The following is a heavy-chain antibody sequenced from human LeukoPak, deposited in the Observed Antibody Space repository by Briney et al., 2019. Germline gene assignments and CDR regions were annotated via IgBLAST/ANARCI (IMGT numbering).Heavy chain of an antibody. V-gene: IGHV3-64*01. D-gene: IGHD3-22*01. CDR2: ISDNGIDT. Sequence: PGGSLRLSCEVSGVTFSTSVVHWVRQAPGKGLEYFSGISDNGIDTHYGNSVEGRFTISRDNSKNSLYLQMDSLRDEDMAVYYCAREGHSSGHCGALDIWGQGTMVTVSS. CDR1: GVTFSTSV. J-gene: IGHJ3*02. CDR3: AREGHSSGHCGALDI.